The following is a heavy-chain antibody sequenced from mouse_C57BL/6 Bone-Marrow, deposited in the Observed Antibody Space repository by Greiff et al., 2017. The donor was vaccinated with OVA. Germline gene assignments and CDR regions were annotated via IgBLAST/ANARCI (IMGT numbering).Heavy chain of an antibody. CDR2: ILPSIGRT. V-gene: IGHV15-2*01. CDR3: AREEDPAWFAY. J-gene: IGHJ3*01. CDR1: DSEVFPIAF. Sequence: VQLQQSGSELRSPGSSVKLSCKDFDSEVFPIAFMCWVRQKPGHGFDWFGGILPSIGRTIYGEKFEDKATLDADTLSNTAYLELNSLTSEYSAINDCAREEDPAWFAYWGQGTLVTVSA.